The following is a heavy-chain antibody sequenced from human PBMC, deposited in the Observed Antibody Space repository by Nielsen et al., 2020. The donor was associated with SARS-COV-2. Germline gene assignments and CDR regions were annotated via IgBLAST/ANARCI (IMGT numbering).Heavy chain of an antibody. CDR3: AKDTLGRAVAGTQEFDY. D-gene: IGHD6-19*01. Sequence: GGSLRLSCAASGFTFSSYAMSWVRQAPGKGLEWVSAISGSGGSTYYADSVKGRFTISRDNSKNTLYLQMNSLRAEDTAVYYCAKDTLGRAVAGTQEFDYWGQGTLVTVSS. CDR2: ISGSGGST. V-gene: IGHV3-23*01. CDR1: GFTFSSYA. J-gene: IGHJ4*02.